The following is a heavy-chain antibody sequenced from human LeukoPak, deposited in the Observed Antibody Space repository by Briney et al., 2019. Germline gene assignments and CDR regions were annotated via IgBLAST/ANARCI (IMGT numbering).Heavy chain of an antibody. CDR3: ARSITSSWYGDFQH. J-gene: IGHJ1*01. CDR1: GGSMSGYF. D-gene: IGHD6-13*01. CDR2: IYYSGST. V-gene: IGHV4-59*01. Sequence: SETLSLTCTVPGGSMSGYFWSWIRQPPGKGLEWIGYIYYSGSTNYNPSLKSRVTISVDTSKNQFSLKLSSVTAADTAVYYCARSITSSWYGDFQHWGQGTLVTVSS.